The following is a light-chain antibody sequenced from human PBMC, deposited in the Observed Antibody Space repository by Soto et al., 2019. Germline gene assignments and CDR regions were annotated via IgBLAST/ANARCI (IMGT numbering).Light chain of an antibody. V-gene: IGKV3-11*01. Sequence: EIVLTQSPDTLSLSPGDRATLSCRASQSISSYLAWYQQKPGQSPRLLIYDASNRATGIPARFSGIVSGTDLTITIRSLEPEDGEVYDGQQYNNWPRTFGQGTKVDI. CDR2: DAS. CDR1: QSISSY. CDR3: QQYNNWPRT. J-gene: IGKJ1*01.